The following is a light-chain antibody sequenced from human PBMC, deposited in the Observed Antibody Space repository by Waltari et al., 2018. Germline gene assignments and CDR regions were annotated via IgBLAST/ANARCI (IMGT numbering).Light chain of an antibody. Sequence: QSVLTQPPSVSAAPGQKVTISCSGSSSNIGNNYVSWYQQLPGTAPKLLIYDYNKRPSGMPDRFSGSRSGTSATLAITGLQTGDEADYYCGTWDSSLSAGVFGGGTRLTVL. CDR3: GTWDSSLSAGV. J-gene: IGLJ3*02. CDR2: DYN. CDR1: SSNIGNNY. V-gene: IGLV1-51*01.